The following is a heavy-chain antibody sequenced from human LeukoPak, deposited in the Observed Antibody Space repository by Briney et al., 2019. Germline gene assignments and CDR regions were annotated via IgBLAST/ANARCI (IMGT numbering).Heavy chain of an antibody. CDR2: IYSDNT. V-gene: IGHV3-53*01. J-gene: IGHJ4*02. CDR3: ARDLLIAVAGNDY. D-gene: IGHD6-19*01. CDR1: GFTVSSNS. Sequence: GGSLRLSCTVSGFTVSSNSMSWVRQAPGKGLEWVSFIYSDNTHYSDSVKGRFTISRDNAKNSLYLQMNSLRAEDTAVYYCARDLLIAVAGNDYWGQGTLVTVSS.